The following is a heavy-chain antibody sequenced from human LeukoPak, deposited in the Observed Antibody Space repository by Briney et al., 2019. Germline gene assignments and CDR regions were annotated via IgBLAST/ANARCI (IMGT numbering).Heavy chain of an antibody. CDR2: ISYDGSNK. J-gene: IGHJ3*02. CDR3: ARDVAMFDAFDI. D-gene: IGHD3-10*02. Sequence: GGSLRLSCAASGFTFSNSAMHWVRQAPGKGLEWVAVISYDGSNKYYADSVKGRFTISRDNSKNTLYLQMNSLRAEDTAVYYCARDVAMFDAFDIWGQGTMVTVSS. V-gene: IGHV3-30-3*01. CDR1: GFTFSNSA.